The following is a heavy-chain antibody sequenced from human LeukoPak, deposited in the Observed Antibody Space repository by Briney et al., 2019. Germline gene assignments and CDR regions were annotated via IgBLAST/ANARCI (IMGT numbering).Heavy chain of an antibody. D-gene: IGHD6-13*01. Sequence: SVKVSCTASGYTFTNYGISWVRQAPGQGLEWMGGIIPIFGTANYAQKFQGRVTITADESTSTAYMELSSLRSEDTAVYYCARDGGIAAAGDYGMDVWGQGTTVTVSS. J-gene: IGHJ6*02. CDR3: ARDGGIAAAGDYGMDV. V-gene: IGHV1-69*13. CDR2: IIPIFGTA. CDR1: GYTFTNYG.